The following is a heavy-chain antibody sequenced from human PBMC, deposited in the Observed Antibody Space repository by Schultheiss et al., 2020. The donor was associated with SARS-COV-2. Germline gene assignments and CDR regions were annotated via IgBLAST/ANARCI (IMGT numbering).Heavy chain of an antibody. CDR3: ATAGIAAAGTFDY. Sequence: GESLKISCAASGFTVSSNYMSWVRQAPGKGLEWISYISSSGSTIYYADSVKGRFTISRDNAKNTLYLQMNSLRAEDTAVYYCATAGIAAAGTFDYWGQGTLVTVSS. V-gene: IGHV3-11*04. CDR2: ISSSGSTI. D-gene: IGHD6-13*01. J-gene: IGHJ4*02. CDR1: GFTVSSNY.